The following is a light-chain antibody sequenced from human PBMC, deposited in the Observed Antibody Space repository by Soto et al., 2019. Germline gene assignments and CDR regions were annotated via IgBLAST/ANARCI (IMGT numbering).Light chain of an antibody. CDR3: QQYGNSPPYT. Sequence: EVVLTQSPGTLSLSPGERATVFCRASQSVSNNHLAWYQQKPGQAPRLLIYATSRRATGISDRFSGSGSGTDFTLTVSRLEPEDYAVSYCQQYGNSPPYTFGQGTKVDIK. V-gene: IGKV3-20*01. CDR1: QSVSNNH. CDR2: ATS. J-gene: IGKJ2*01.